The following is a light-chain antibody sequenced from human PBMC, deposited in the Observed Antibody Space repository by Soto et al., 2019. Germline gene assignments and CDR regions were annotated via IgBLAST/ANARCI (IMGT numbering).Light chain of an antibody. CDR2: AAS. CDR3: QQHRT. Sequence: DIPLTQSPSFLSASVGDRVTITCRASQGISSYLAWYQQKPGKAPKLLIYAASTLQSGVPSRFSGSGSGTEFTLTISSLQPEDFATYYCQQHRTFGQGTKLEIK. V-gene: IGKV1-9*01. J-gene: IGKJ2*02. CDR1: QGISSY.